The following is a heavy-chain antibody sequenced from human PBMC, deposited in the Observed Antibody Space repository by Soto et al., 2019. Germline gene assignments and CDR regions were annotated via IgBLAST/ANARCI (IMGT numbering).Heavy chain of an antibody. CDR3: ARALQRSSSSWYDY. CDR2: IYYSGST. V-gene: IGHV4-59*01. J-gene: IGHJ4*02. Sequence: PSETLSLTCTVSGGSISSYYWSWIRQPPGKGLEWIGYIYYSGSTNYNPSLKSRDTISVDTSKNQFSLKLSSVTAADTAVYYCARALQRSSSSWYDYWGQGTLVTVSS. CDR1: GGSISSYY. D-gene: IGHD6-13*01.